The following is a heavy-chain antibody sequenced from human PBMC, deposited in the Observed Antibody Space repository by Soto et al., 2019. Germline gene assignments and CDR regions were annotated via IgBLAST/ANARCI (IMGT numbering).Heavy chain of an antibody. CDR1: GASITGTSY. D-gene: IGHD2-8*02. CDR3: ARGMTPPGAPAWYYFDS. CDR2: FSLSGTT. J-gene: IGHJ4*02. Sequence: KSSETLSLTCTVSGASITGTSYWSWIRQPAGKRLQWIGRFSLSGTTNYNPSLRSRVTMSADVSKNQFSLTLTSVTAADTALYYCARGMTPPGAPAWYYFDSWGQGTLVTVSS. V-gene: IGHV4-4*07.